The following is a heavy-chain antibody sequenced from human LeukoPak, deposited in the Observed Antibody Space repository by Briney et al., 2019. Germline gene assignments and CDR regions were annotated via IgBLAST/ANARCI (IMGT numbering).Heavy chain of an antibody. CDR2: TKNDGSEE. CDR1: GFTCSYCW. J-gene: IGHJ4*02. CDR3: AALDTATTTAGY. V-gene: IGHV3-7*01. Sequence: PGGSLRLSCAASGFTCSYCWMSWVRQAPGKGLEWVACTKNDGSEEYYVDSVKGRFTISRDNARNSLFLQMNSLRAEDTAVYYCAALDTATTTAGYWGQGTLVTVSS. D-gene: IGHD5-18*01.